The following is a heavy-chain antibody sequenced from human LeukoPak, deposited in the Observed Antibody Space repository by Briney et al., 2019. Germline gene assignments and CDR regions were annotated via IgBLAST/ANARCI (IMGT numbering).Heavy chain of an antibody. CDR3: ARVDGAVAGTETFDY. CDR2: IYYSGST. V-gene: IGHV4-39*07. CDR1: GGSISSSSYY. D-gene: IGHD6-19*01. Sequence: SETLSLTCTVSGGSISSSSYYWGWIRQPPGKGLEWIGSIYYSGSTYYNPSLKSRVTISVDTSKNQFSLKLSSVTAADTAVYYCARVDGAVAGTETFDYWGQGTLVTVSS. J-gene: IGHJ4*02.